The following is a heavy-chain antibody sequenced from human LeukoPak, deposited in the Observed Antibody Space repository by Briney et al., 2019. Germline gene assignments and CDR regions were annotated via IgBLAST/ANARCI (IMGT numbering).Heavy chain of an antibody. J-gene: IGHJ6*02. V-gene: IGHV4-30-2*01. D-gene: IGHD4-17*01. CDR1: GGSISSGGYY. CDR3: ARADGDYLSYYYYGMDV. CDR2: IYHSGST. Sequence: PSETLSLTCTVSGGSISSGGYYWSWIRQPPGKGLEWIGYIYHSGSTYYNPSLKSRVTISVDRSKNQFSLKLSSVTAADTAVYYCARADGDYLSYYYYGMDVWGQGTTVTVSS.